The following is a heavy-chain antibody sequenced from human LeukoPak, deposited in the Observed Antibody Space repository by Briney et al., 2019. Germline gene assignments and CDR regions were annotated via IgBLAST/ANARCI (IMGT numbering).Heavy chain of an antibody. J-gene: IGHJ6*04. Sequence: GGSLRLSCAASGFTFSSYGMHWVRQAPGKGLEWVAVISYGGSNTYYADSVKGRFTISRDNSKNTLCLQMNSLRAEDTALYYCAEDRYWYYFGMDVWGKGTTVTVSS. CDR3: AEDRYWYYFGMDV. V-gene: IGHV3-30*18. CDR2: ISYGGSNT. CDR1: GFTFSSYG. D-gene: IGHD2-21*01.